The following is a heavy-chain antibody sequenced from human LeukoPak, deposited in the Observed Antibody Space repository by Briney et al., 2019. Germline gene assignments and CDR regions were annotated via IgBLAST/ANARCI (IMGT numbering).Heavy chain of an antibody. D-gene: IGHD3-10*01. CDR2: ISNDGSNK. J-gene: IGHJ4*02. Sequence: LAGGSLRLSCAASGFTFSSYGMTWVRQAPGKGLEPVAVISNDGSNKYYADSVKGRFTISRDNSKNTLYLQMNSLRAEDTAVYYCARDHRPMVRGVIPNYWGQGTLVTVSS. V-gene: IGHV3-30*03. CDR1: GFTFSSYG. CDR3: ARDHRPMVRGVIPNY.